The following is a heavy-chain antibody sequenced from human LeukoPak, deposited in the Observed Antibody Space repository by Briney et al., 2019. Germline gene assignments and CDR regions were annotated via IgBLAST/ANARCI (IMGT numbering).Heavy chain of an antibody. D-gene: IGHD2-15*01. CDR3: AARKPCSGDICFGIVS. CDR2: ISGSGGST. V-gene: IGHV3-23*01. CDR1: GFTFSSYT. Sequence: GGSLRLSCAASGFTFSSYTMSWVRQDPGKRPEWVSSISGSGGSTYYADSVKGRFTISRDNSKNTLDLQMNGLRAEDTAVYYCAARKPCSGDICFGIVSGGRGTLVTVS. J-gene: IGHJ4*02.